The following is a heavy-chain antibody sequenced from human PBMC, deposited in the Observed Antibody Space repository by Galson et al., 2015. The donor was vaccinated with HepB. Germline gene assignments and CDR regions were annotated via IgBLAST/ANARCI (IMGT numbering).Heavy chain of an antibody. CDR1: GFSLSTSRVG. Sequence: PALVKPTQTLTLTCTFSGFSLSTSRVGGGWIRQPPGKALEWLALIYWDDDKRYSPSLKSRLTITKDTSKNQVVVTMTNLDPVDTATFFCAHRLGAGSGTSGVVYYLAYWGQGPLVTVS. D-gene: IGHD2-15*01. J-gene: IGHJ4*02. CDR2: IYWDDDK. CDR3: AHRLGAGSGTSGVVYYLAY. V-gene: IGHV2-5*02.